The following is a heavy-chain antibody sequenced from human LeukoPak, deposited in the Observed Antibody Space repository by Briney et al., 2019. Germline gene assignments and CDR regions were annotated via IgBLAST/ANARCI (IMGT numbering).Heavy chain of an antibody. V-gene: IGHV3-53*01. CDR1: GFTVSSNY. J-gene: IGHJ4*02. CDR3: ARDLGSGWNFDY. Sequence: GGSLRLSCAASGFTVSSNYMNWVRQAPGKGLEWVSIIYSGGSTYYADSVKGRFTISRDNSKNTLYLQTNSLRAEDTAVYYCARDLGSGWNFDYWGQGTLVTVSS. D-gene: IGHD6-19*01. CDR2: IYSGGST.